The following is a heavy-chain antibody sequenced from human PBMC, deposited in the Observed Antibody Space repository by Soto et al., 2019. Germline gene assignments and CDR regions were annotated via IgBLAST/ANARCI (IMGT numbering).Heavy chain of an antibody. Sequence: GGSLRLSCQASGFNFDNYGMHWVRQAPGKGLEWVAVITYDGSNKYYADSVKGRFTISRDNSKNTLSLHLNTLKPEDTAVYHCAKDRVGGTFYAPLGFWGQGTLVTVSS. V-gene: IGHV3-30*18. CDR3: AKDRVGGTFYAPLGF. J-gene: IGHJ4*02. CDR1: GFNFDNYG. CDR2: ITYDGSNK. D-gene: IGHD1-7*01.